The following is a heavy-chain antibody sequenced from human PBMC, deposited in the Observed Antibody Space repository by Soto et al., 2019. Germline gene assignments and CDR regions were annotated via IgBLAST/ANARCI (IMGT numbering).Heavy chain of an antibody. V-gene: IGHV3-30*18. CDR2: ISYDGSNK. Sequence: QVQLVESGGGVVQPGRSLRLSCAASGFTFSSYGMHWVRQAPGKGLEWVAVISYDGSNKYYADSVKGRFTISRDNSKNKLYLQMNSLRAEDTAVYYCAKDLWFGDESPGMDVWGQGTTVTVSS. CDR1: GFTFSSYG. D-gene: IGHD3-10*01. CDR3: AKDLWFGDESPGMDV. J-gene: IGHJ6*02.